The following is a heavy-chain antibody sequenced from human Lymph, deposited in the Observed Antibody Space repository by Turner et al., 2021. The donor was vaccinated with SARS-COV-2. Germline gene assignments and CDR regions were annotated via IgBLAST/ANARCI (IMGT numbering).Heavy chain of an antibody. Sequence: QLQLQESGPGLVMPSETLSLTCTVSGGSIRSSSYYWGWIRQPPGKGLEWNGSFYDSGSTYYNPSLKSRVTISVDTSKNQCSLKLTSVTATDTAVYYGARLGGAYGDPFDYWGQGTLVTVSS. CDR1: GGSIRSSSYY. CDR2: FYDSGST. V-gene: IGHV4-39*01. D-gene: IGHD4-17*01. CDR3: ARLGGAYGDPFDY. J-gene: IGHJ4*02.